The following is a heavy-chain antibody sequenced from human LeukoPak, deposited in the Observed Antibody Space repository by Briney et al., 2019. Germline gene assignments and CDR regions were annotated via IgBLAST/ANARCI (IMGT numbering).Heavy chain of an antibody. CDR1: GGSISSSSYY. CDR3: ARGLQWLVLV. J-gene: IGHJ4*02. CDR2: INHSGST. Sequence: PSETLSLTCTVSGGSISSSSYYWGWIRQPPGKGLEWIGEINHSGSTNYNPSLKSRVTISVDTSKNQFSLKLSSVTAADTAVYYCARGLQWLVLVWGQGTLVTVSS. V-gene: IGHV4-39*07. D-gene: IGHD6-19*01.